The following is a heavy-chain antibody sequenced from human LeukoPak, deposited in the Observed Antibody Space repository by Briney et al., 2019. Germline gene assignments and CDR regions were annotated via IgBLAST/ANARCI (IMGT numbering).Heavy chain of an antibody. CDR3: ARQRDILTDQGAGMDV. J-gene: IGHJ6*02. CDR2: IYPGDSDT. D-gene: IGHD3-9*01. CDR1: GYSFTSYW. V-gene: IGHV5-51*01. Sequence: GESLKISCKGSGYSFTSYWIGWVRQMPGKGLEWMGIIYPGDSDTRYSPSFQGQVTISADKSISTAYLQWSSLKASDTAVYYCARQRDILTDQGAGMDVWGQGTTVTVSS.